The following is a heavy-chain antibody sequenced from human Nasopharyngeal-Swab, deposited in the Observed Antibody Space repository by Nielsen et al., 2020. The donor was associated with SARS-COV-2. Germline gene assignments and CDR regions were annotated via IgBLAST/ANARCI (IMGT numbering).Heavy chain of an antibody. D-gene: IGHD1-20*01. J-gene: IGHJ4*02. CDR3: AAALTDDFDY. Sequence: VRQAPGKGLEWVAVISYDGSNKYYADSVKGRFTISRDNSKNTLYLQMNSLRAEDTAVYYCAAALTDDFDYWGQGTLGTVSS. V-gene: IGHV3-30*04. CDR2: ISYDGSNK.